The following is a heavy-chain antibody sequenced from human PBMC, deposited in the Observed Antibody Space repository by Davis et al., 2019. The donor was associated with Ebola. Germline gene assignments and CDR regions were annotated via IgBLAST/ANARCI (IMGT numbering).Heavy chain of an antibody. CDR2: IYPGDSDT. V-gene: IGHV5-51*01. Sequence: GESLKISCKGSGYSFTSYWIGWVRQMPGKGLEWMGIIYPGDSDTRYSPSFQGQVTISADKSISTAYLQWSSLKASDTAMYYCARHRGGQLWSNWFDPWGQGTLVTVSS. J-gene: IGHJ5*02. CDR3: ARHRGGQLWSNWFDP. CDR1: GYSFTSYW. D-gene: IGHD5-18*01.